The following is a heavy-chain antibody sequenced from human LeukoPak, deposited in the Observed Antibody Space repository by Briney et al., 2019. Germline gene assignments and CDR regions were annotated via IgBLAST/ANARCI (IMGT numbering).Heavy chain of an antibody. CDR2: IYPGDSDT. CDR1: GYSFTSYW. V-gene: IGHV5-51*01. D-gene: IGHD5-18*01. J-gene: IGHJ4*02. Sequence: GESLKISCKGSGYSFTSYWIGWVRQMPGKGLEWMGIIYPGDSDTRYSPSFQGQVTISADKSISTAYLQWSSLKASDTAMYYCAIARYSYGFGFDYWGQGTLVTVSP. CDR3: AIARYSYGFGFDY.